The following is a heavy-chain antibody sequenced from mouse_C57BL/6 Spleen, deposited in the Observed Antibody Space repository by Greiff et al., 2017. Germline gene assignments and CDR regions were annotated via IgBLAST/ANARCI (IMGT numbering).Heavy chain of an antibody. Sequence: QVQLQQSGPELVKPGASVKISCKASGYAFSSSWMNWVKQRPGKGLEWIGRIYPGDGDTNYNGKFKGKATLTADKSSSTAYMQLSSLTSEDSAVYFCASPDGYDFDYWGQGTTLTVSS. CDR3: ASPDGYDFDY. V-gene: IGHV1-82*01. CDR1: GYAFSSSW. J-gene: IGHJ2*01. CDR2: IYPGDGDT. D-gene: IGHD2-3*01.